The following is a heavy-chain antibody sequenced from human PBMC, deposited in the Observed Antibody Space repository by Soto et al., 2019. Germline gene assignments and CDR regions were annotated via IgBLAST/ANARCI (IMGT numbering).Heavy chain of an antibody. V-gene: IGHV1-18*01. CDR1: GYTFTNYG. CDR3: TRWGAPHYYDSSGFPYYFDW. D-gene: IGHD3-22*01. J-gene: IGHJ4*02. CDR2: ISAYNGKT. Sequence: QVQLVQSGAEVKKPGASVKVSCKASGYTFTNYGITWVRQAPGQGLVWMGWISAYNGKTSYAQKVQGRVTMTTDTSTRAANMELRSLSTDDTAEYYCTRWGAPHYYDSSGFPYYFDWWGEGTLVTVSA.